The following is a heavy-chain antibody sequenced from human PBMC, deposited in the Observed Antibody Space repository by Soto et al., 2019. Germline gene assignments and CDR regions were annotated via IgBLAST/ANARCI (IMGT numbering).Heavy chain of an antibody. V-gene: IGHV3-23*01. D-gene: IGHD6-13*01. CDR1: GFTFSSYA. Sequence: GGSLRLSCAASGFTFSSYAMSWVRQAPGKGLEWVSAISGSGGSTYYADSVKGRFTISRDNSKNTLYLQMISLRAEDTAVYYCAKDLVAAAGTNYYYYYGMDVWGQGTTVTVSS. J-gene: IGHJ6*02. CDR2: ISGSGGST. CDR3: AKDLVAAAGTNYYYYYGMDV.